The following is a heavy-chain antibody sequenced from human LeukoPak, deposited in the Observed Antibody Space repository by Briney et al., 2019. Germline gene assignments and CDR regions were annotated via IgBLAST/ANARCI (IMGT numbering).Heavy chain of an antibody. CDR3: ARGSGARDNSGYRFDY. CDR2: IYDSRST. J-gene: IGHJ4*02. Sequence: SETLSLTCSVSGGSISSYYWTWIRQPPGKGLEWIGYIYDSRSTNYNSSLKSRVTISVDTSKSQLSLKLSSVIASDTAVYYCARGSGARDNSGYRFDYWGQGTLSPSPQ. CDR1: GGSISSYY. V-gene: IGHV4-59*01. D-gene: IGHD3-22*01.